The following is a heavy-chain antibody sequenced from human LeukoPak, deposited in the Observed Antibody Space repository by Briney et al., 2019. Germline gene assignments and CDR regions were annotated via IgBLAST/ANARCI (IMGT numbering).Heavy chain of an antibody. J-gene: IGHJ4*02. CDR1: GFTFSSYA. Sequence: GGSLRLSCAASGFTFSSYAMSWVRQAPGKGLEWVSAISGSGGSTYYADSVKGRFTISRDNSKNTLYLQMNSLRAEDTAVYYCAKLDSSGYYFFYYFDYWGQGTLVTVSS. CDR3: AKLDSSGYYFFYYFDY. CDR2: ISGSGGST. V-gene: IGHV3-23*01. D-gene: IGHD3-22*01.